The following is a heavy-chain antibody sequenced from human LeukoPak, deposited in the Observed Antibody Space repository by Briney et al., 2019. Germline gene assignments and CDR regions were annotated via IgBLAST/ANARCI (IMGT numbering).Heavy chain of an antibody. V-gene: IGHV1-2*02. CDR1: GSTGTGYY. CDR3: GPVILITTYTDTPGIYIDY. Sequence: GASVKVSCKASGSTGTGYYMHWVRLAPGQGLEWMGWINPNSGGTDYAQKFQGRVTMTRDTSISTAYMELSRLRSDDTDVYCCGPVILITTYTDTPGIYIDYWGQGTLVTVSS. CDR2: INPNSGGT. D-gene: IGHD2/OR15-2a*01. J-gene: IGHJ4*02.